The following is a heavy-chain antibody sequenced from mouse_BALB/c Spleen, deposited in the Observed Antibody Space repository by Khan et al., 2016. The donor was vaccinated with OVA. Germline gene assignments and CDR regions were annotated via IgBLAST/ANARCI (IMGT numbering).Heavy chain of an antibody. CDR3: ARSGSGSFGF. CDR1: GYTFTDFY. D-gene: IGHD2-2*01. Sequence: QLVQSGAELARPGASVKLSCKTSGYTFTDFYINWVKQRTGQGLEWIGDIYPGSANTYYNEKFKGKATLTVDKSSSTAYMQLSSLTSEDSVVYFCARSGSGSFGFWGQGTLVTVSA. V-gene: IGHV1-77*01. J-gene: IGHJ3*01. CDR2: IYPGSANT.